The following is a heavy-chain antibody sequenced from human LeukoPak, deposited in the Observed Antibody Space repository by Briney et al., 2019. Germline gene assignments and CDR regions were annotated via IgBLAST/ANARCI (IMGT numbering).Heavy chain of an antibody. V-gene: IGHV4-4*02. J-gene: IGHJ4*02. Sequence: SETLSLTCAVSGVSINSSEWWIWVRQPPGQGLEWIGEIHRDGRTRYNPSLQTRVTMSIDYSKNQISLEVTSVTAADTAIYYCGKTDIYFNPIDYWGPGSLVTVSS. D-gene: IGHD3-9*01. CDR2: IHRDGRT. CDR3: GKTDIYFNPIDY. CDR1: GVSINSSEW.